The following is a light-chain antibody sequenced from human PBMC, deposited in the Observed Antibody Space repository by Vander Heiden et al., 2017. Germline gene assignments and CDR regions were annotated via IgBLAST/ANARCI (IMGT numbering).Light chain of an antibody. V-gene: IGLV2-14*03. CDR1: SSDVGGYNY. Sequence: SALTQPARVSGSPGQLIAISCTGTSSDVGGYNYVSWYQQHPGKAPKLILYDVRHRPSGVSNRFSGSKSGNTASLTISGLQAEDEADYYCSSYATSSTLFGTGTKVTVL. J-gene: IGLJ1*01. CDR2: DVR. CDR3: SSYATSSTL.